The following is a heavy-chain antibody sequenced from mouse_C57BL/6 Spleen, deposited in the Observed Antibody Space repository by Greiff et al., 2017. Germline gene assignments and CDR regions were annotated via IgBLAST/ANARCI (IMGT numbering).Heavy chain of an antibody. Sequence: QVQLQQSGAELVKPGASVKISCKASGYAFSSYWMNWVKQRPGKGLEWIGQIYPGDGDTNYNGKFKGKATLSADKSSSTAYMQLSSLTSEDSAVYFCAREGDYYGSSPEFDVWGTGTTVTVSS. CDR3: AREGDYYGSSPEFDV. J-gene: IGHJ1*03. V-gene: IGHV1-80*01. CDR1: GYAFSSYW. CDR2: IYPGDGDT. D-gene: IGHD1-1*01.